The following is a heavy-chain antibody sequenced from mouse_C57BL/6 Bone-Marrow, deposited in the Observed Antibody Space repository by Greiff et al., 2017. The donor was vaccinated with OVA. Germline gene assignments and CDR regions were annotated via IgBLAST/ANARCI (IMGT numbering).Heavy chain of an antibody. CDR2: IYPGSGST. Sequence: QVQLKQPGAELVKPGASVKMSCKASGYTFTSYWITWVKQRPGQGLEWIGDIYPGSGSTNYNEKFKSKATLTVDTSSSTAYMQLSSLTSEDSAVYYCARRGICYDYDGGSWFAYWGQGTLVTVSA. CDR1: GYTFTSYW. J-gene: IGHJ3*01. CDR3: ARRGICYDYDGGSWFAY. V-gene: IGHV1-55*01. D-gene: IGHD2-4*01.